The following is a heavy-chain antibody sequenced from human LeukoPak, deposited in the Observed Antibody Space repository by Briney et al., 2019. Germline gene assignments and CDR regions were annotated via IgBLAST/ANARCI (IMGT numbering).Heavy chain of an antibody. CDR2: IYYSGST. CDR3: ARGGNRVVVTAIGFGFDY. Sequence: PSETLSLTCTVSGGSISSGDYYWSWIRQPPGKGLEWIGYIYYSGSTYYNPSLKSRVTISVDTSKNQFSLKLSSVTAADTAVYYCARGGNRVVVTAIGFGFDYWGQGTLVTVSS. J-gene: IGHJ4*02. V-gene: IGHV4-30-4*01. CDR1: GGSISSGDYY. D-gene: IGHD2-21*02.